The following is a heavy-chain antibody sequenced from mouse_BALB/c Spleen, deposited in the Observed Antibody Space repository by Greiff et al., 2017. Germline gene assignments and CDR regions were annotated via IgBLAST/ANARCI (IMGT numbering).Heavy chain of an antibody. V-gene: IGHV5-12-2*01. CDR3: ARHGSYYAMDY. CDR1: GFTFSSYT. J-gene: IGHJ4*01. Sequence: EVNVVESGGGLVQPGGSLKLSCAASGFTFSSYTMSWVRQTPEKRLEWVAYISNGGGSTYYPDTVKGRFTISRDNAKNTLYLQMSSLKSEDTAMYYCARHGSYYAMDYWGQGTSVTVSS. CDR2: ISNGGGST.